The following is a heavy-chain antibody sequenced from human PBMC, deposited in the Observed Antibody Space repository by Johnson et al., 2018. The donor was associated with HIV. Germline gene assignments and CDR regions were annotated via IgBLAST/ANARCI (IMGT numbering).Heavy chain of an antibody. D-gene: IGHD1-7*01. Sequence: VQLVESGGGLVQPGGSLRLSCAASGFTFSSYAMSCVRQAPGKGLEWVANIKQAGSETFYADSVKGRFTISRDNAKNSLYLQMNSLRAEDTAVYYCARERNYGTHAAFDIWGQGTMVTVSS. CDR3: ARERNYGTHAAFDI. V-gene: IGHV3-7*01. CDR1: GFTFSSYA. CDR2: IKQAGSET. J-gene: IGHJ3*02.